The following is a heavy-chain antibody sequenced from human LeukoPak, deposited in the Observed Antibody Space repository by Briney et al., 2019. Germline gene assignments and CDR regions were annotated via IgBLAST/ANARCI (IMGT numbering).Heavy chain of an antibody. CDR3: ARASHYDSGASIFAY. Sequence: GGSLRLSCAASGFNFNGYTMSCVRQAPGEGLEWVSSITSTSNYIYYPDSLRGRFTISRYNAKNSLYLRMNSLRAADTAVSHCARASHYDSGASIFAYWGQGTLVTVSS. J-gene: IGHJ4*02. D-gene: IGHD4-17*01. CDR2: ITSTSNYI. CDR1: GFNFNGYT. V-gene: IGHV3-21*01.